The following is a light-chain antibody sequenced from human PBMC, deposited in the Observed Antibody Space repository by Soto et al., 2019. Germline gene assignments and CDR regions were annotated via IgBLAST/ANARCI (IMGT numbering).Light chain of an antibody. CDR1: QRVSSSY. V-gene: IGKV3-20*01. Sequence: EIVLTQSPGTLSLSPGERAALSCRASQRVSSSYLAWYQQKPGQAPRLLIYGASSRATDIPDRFSCSGSGTEFTLTISRLEPEDFAVYYCQQYGSSPLTFGGGTTVEIK. CDR2: GAS. CDR3: QQYGSSPLT. J-gene: IGKJ4*01.